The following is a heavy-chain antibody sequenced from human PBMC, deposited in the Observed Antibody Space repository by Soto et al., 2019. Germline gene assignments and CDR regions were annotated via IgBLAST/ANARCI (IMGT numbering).Heavy chain of an antibody. CDR1: GYTFTNYW. V-gene: IGHV5-51*01. J-gene: IGHJ6*02. Sequence: PGESLKISCKTSGYTFTNYWIGWVRQMPGKGLQWLGIIQPGDSDIRYNPSFEDKFTISADKSISTAYLQWSSLKASDTAMYYCARTSAAGKYYYGMDVWGQGTTVTVSS. CDR3: ARTSAAGKYYYGMDV. D-gene: IGHD6-13*01. CDR2: IQPGDSDI.